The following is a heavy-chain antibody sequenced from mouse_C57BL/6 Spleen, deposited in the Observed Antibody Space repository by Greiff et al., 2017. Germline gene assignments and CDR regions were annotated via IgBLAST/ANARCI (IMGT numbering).Heavy chain of an antibody. CDR1: GYAFSSSW. J-gene: IGHJ2*01. Sequence: VQLLQSGPELVKPGASVKISCRASGYAFSSSWMNWVKQRPGKGLEWIGRIYPGDGDTNNNGKFKGKITLTADKSSSTACMQLSSLTSVVSAFYFCSRGANYSGPYYWCQGTTLTVSS. CDR2: IYPGDGDT. V-gene: IGHV1-82*01. D-gene: IGHD2-1*01. CDR3: SRGANYSGPYY.